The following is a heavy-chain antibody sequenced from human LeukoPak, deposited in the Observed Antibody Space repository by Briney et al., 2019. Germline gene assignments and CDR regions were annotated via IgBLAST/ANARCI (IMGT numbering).Heavy chain of an antibody. CDR1: GGSISSYY. Sequence: SETLSPTCTVSGGSISSYYWSWIRQPPGKGLEWIGYIYYSGSTNYNPSLKSRVTISVDTSKNQFSLKLSSVTAADTAVYYCASWDEVGATFDYWGQGTLVTVSS. J-gene: IGHJ4*02. V-gene: IGHV4-59*01. CDR2: IYYSGST. D-gene: IGHD1-26*01. CDR3: ASWDEVGATFDY.